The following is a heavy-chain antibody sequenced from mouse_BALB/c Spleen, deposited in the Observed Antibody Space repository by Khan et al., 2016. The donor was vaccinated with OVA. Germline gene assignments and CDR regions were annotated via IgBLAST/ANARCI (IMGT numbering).Heavy chain of an antibody. CDR2: ISYSGNT. D-gene: IGHD1-1*01. J-gene: IGHJ2*01. CDR3: ARIYGGDFDY. CDR1: GYSFTSDYV. Sequence: QLEESGPGLVKPSQSLSLTCTVTGYSFTSDYVWYWIRQFPGNKLEWMGYISYSGNTKYNPSLKSRISITRDTSKNQFFLLLNSVTTEDTATYYCARIYGGDFDYWGQGTTRTVSS. V-gene: IGHV3-2*02.